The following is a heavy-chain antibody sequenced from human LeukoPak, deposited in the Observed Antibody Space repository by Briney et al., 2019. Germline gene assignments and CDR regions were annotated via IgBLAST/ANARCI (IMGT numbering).Heavy chain of an antibody. J-gene: IGHJ4*02. CDR3: TKEGRPNSGGGFFGY. Sequence: GGSLRLSCAASGFSFSRYAMGWVRQAPGKGLEWVSTVNESGGRTYYVDSVKGRFTMSRDNSKSTLYLQMNNLRAEDTAVYYCTKEGRPNSGGGFFGYWGQGTRVTVSS. V-gene: IGHV3-23*01. CDR2: VNESGGRT. D-gene: IGHD5-12*01. CDR1: GFSFSRYA.